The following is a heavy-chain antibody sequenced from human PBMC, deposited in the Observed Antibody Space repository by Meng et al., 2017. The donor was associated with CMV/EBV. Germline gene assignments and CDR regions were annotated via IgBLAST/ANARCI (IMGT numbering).Heavy chain of an antibody. V-gene: IGHV4-4*07. CDR1: GGSISSYY. CDR2: IYTSGST. D-gene: IGHD5-18*01. Sequence: QVQLQEPGPGLVKPSETLSLTCTVSGGSISSYYWSWIRQSAGKGLEWIGRIYTSGSTNYNPSLKSRVTMSVDTSKNQFSLKLSSVTAADTAVYYCARHGDTAMVVGIDYWGQGTLVTVSS. CDR3: ARHGDTAMVVGIDY. J-gene: IGHJ4*02.